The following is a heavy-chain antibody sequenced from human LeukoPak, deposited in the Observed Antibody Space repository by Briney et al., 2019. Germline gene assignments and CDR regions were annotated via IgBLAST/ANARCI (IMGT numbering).Heavy chain of an antibody. J-gene: IGHJ4*02. CDR3: SRQQLVFDS. Sequence: GGSLRLSCAASGFAFRNAWMSWVRQAPGKGLEWVGHIKSQTDGGTTDYTAPVKGRFTISRDDSKNTLYLQVNSLKTEDTAVYYCSRQQLVFDSWGQGTLVTVSS. D-gene: IGHD6-13*01. CDR2: IKSQTDGGTT. V-gene: IGHV3-15*01. CDR1: GFAFRNAW.